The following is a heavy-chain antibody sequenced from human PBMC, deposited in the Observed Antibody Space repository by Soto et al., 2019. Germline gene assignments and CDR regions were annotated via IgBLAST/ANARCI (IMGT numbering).Heavy chain of an antibody. D-gene: IGHD2-21*01. CDR2: ISPKSTFR. Sequence: GWSLRLSCSTSVFPFNEYYMTWIRQAPGKGLEWLSHISPKSTFRNYADSVKGRFTISRDNTESSLFLQMNSLGVDDTAVYSCVRGGGGGLFEHWGQGVLVTVSS. CDR3: VRGGGGGLFEH. V-gene: IGHV3-11*06. J-gene: IGHJ4*02. CDR1: VFPFNEYY.